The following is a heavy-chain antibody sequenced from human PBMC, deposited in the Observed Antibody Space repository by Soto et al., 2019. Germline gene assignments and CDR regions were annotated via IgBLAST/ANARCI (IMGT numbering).Heavy chain of an antibody. CDR2: ISNTGNTI. V-gene: IGHV3-48*03. Sequence: GGSLRLSCAASGFIFSVSARTGVRQSPGKGLEWISFISNTGNTIYYADSVKGRFTISRDNAKNTVYLQMNSLRAEDTAVYYCVRDKPHNWFDPWGQGTPVTVSS. J-gene: IGHJ5*02. CDR1: GFIFSVSA. CDR3: VRDKPHNWFDP.